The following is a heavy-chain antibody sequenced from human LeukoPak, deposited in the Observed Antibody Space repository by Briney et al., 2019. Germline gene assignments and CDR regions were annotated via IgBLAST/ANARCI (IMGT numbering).Heavy chain of an antibody. Sequence: SETLSLTCTVSGGSISSSSYYWGWIRQPPGKGLEWVGSIYYSGSTYYNPSLKSRVTISVDTSKNQFSLKLSSVTAADTAVYYCARQTTVVTGEFDPWGQGTLVTVSS. CDR1: GGSISSSSYY. CDR3: ARQTTVVTGEFDP. D-gene: IGHD4-23*01. J-gene: IGHJ5*02. CDR2: IYYSGST. V-gene: IGHV4-39*01.